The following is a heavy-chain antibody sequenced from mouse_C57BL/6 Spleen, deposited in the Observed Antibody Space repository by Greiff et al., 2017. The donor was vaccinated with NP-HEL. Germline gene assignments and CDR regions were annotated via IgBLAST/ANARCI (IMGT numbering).Heavy chain of an antibody. Sequence: QVQLQQSGAELVKPGASVKMSCKASGYTFTSYWITWVKQRPGQGLEWIGDIYPGSGSTNYNEKFKSKATLTVDTSSSTAYMQLSSLTSEDSAVYYCARRANNFLYYYGLDYWGQGTTLTVSS. CDR1: GYTFTSYW. CDR3: ARRANNFLYYYGLDY. J-gene: IGHJ2*01. CDR2: IYPGSGST. V-gene: IGHV1-55*01. D-gene: IGHD1-1*01.